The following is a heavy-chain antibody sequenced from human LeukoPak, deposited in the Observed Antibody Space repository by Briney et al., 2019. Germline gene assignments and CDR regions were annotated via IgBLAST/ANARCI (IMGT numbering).Heavy chain of an antibody. CDR3: ASRSTVLLWFGESFDY. J-gene: IGHJ4*02. CDR2: IYYSGST. V-gene: IGHV4-39*01. Sequence: SETLSLTCTVSGVSISSSSYYWGWIRQPPGKGLEWIGSIYYSGSTYYNPSLKSRVTISVDTSKNQFSLKLSSVTAADTAVYYCASRSTVLLWFGESFDYWGQGTLVTVSS. CDR1: GVSISSSSYY. D-gene: IGHD3-10*01.